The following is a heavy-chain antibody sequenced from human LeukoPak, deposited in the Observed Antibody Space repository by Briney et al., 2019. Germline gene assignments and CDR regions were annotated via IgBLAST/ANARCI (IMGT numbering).Heavy chain of an antibody. V-gene: IGHV3-21*01. CDR3: ARDGVAAGGYWYFDL. J-gene: IGHJ2*01. Sequence: GGSLRLSCAASGFTFSSYSMSWVRQAPGKGLEWVSSISSSSSYIYYADSVKGRFTISRDNAKNSLYLQMNSLRAEDTAVYYCARDGVAAGGYWYFDLWGRGTLVTVSS. CDR1: GFTFSSYS. D-gene: IGHD2-15*01. CDR2: ISSSSSYI.